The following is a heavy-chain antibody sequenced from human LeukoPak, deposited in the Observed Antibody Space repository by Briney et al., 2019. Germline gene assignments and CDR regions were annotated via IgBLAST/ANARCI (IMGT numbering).Heavy chain of an antibody. CDR1: GYTFTSYD. CDR3: ATAFRYYYGSGTSKFGP. V-gene: IGHV1-8*01. Sequence: ASVKVSCKASGYTFTSYDINWVRQATGQGLEWMGWMNPNSGNTGYAQKFQGRVTMTEDTSTDTAYMELSSLRSEDTAVYYCATAFRYYYGSGTSKFGPWGQGTLVTVSS. J-gene: IGHJ5*02. D-gene: IGHD3-10*01. CDR2: MNPNSGNT.